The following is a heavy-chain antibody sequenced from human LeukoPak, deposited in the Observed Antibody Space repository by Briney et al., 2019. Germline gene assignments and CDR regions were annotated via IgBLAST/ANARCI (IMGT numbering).Heavy chain of an antibody. CDR3: ARDRVQLERNYYYYYYGMDV. J-gene: IGHJ6*02. CDR2: IYSSGST. Sequence: GGSLRLSCAASGFTVSSNYMSWVRQAPGRGLEWVSVIYSSGSTYYADSVKGRFTISRHNSKNTLYLQMNSLRAEDTAVYYCARDRVQLERNYYYYYYGMDVWGQGTTVTVSS. V-gene: IGHV3-53*04. D-gene: IGHD1-1*01. CDR1: GFTVSSNY.